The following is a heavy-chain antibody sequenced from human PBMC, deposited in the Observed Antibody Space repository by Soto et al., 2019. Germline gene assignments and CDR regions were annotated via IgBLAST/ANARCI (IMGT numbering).Heavy chain of an antibody. V-gene: IGHV4-30-4*01. J-gene: IGHJ4*02. Sequence: QVKLQESGPGLVKPSQTLSLTCTVSGGSISSGDYYWSWIRQPPGKGLEWIGYIYYSGSTYYNPSLNSGVTITGYTSKNQFSLNLSSVTAADTAVYYCARDRKQWGTIDYWGQGTLVTVSS. CDR2: IYYSGST. CDR1: GGSISSGDYY. CDR3: ARDRKQWGTIDY. D-gene: IGHD6-19*01.